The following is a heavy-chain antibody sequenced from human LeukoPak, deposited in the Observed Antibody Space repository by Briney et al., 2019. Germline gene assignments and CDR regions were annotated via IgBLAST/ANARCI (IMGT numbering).Heavy chain of an antibody. CDR1: GFTFSGYS. D-gene: IGHD5-12*01. J-gene: IGHJ4*02. CDR3: ARVRRRSSAYDYPDY. Sequence: GGSLRLSCAASGFTFSGYSMNWVRQAPGKGLEWVSALSSSSTYIYYVDSVKGRFTISRDNAKNSLYLQMNSLRAEDTAIYFCARVRRRSSAYDYPDYWGQGTLVTVSA. V-gene: IGHV3-21*06. CDR2: LSSSSTYI.